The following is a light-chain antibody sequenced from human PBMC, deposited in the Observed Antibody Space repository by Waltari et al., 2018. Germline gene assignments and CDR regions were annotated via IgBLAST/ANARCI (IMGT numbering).Light chain of an antibody. CDR2: QDT. CDR3: QAWDSSTEV. CDR1: RLEDKY. V-gene: IGLV3-1*01. J-gene: IGLJ2*01. Sequence: SYEVTQPPSVSVSPGQTATITCSGERLEDKYTSWYQQKPGQSPVLVTYQDTKRPSGIPERFSGSNSGNSATLTISGTQAMDEADYYCQAWDSSTEVFGGGTRLTVL.